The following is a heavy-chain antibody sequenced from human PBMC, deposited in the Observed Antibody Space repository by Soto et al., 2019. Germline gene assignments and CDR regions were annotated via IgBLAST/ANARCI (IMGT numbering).Heavy chain of an antibody. V-gene: IGHV3-23*01. D-gene: IGHD3-16*02. J-gene: IGHJ4*02. CDR2: ISGGGTT. Sequence: GGSLRLSCAVSGLTPGRYGMSWVRQVPGRGLEWVSSISGGGTTYYSDSVKGRFTISRDTAKNTLSLQMNSLRAEDTAVYYCARGISYPDYRRQGSLVPLSS. CDR1: GLTPGRYG. CDR3: ARGISYPDY.